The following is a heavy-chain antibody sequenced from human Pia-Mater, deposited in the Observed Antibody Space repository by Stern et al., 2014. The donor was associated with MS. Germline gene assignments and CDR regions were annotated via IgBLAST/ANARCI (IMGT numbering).Heavy chain of an antibody. J-gene: IGHJ5*02. CDR3: ARDPSYCGGDCYANWFDP. D-gene: IGHD2-21*02. V-gene: IGHV3-74*01. CDR1: GFTFSSYW. Sequence: QLGQSGGGLVQPGGSLRLSCAASGFTFSSYWMHWVRQAPGKGLVWVSRINSDGSSTSYADSVKGRFTISRDNAKNTLYLQMNSLRAEDTAVYYCARDPSYCGGDCYANWFDPWGQGTLVTVSS. CDR2: INSDGSST.